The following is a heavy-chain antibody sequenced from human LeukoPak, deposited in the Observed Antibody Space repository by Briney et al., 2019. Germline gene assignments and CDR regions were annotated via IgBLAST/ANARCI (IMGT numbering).Heavy chain of an antibody. V-gene: IGHV4-39*01. CDR1: GGSISSSSYY. CDR2: IYYSGST. J-gene: IGHJ4*02. D-gene: IGHD3-22*01. Sequence: PSETLSLTCTVSGGSISSSSYYWGWIRQPPGKGLEWIGSIYYSGSTYYNPSLKSRVTISVDTSKNQFSLKLSSVTAADTAVYYCARRASPYYDSSGGFDYWGQGTLVTVSS. CDR3: ARRASPYYDSSGGFDY.